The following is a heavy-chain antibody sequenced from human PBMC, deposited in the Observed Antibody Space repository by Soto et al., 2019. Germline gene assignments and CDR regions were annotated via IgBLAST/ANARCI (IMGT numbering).Heavy chain of an antibody. CDR3: ARPIVVVPAEGWFDP. J-gene: IGHJ5*02. CDR2: INAGNGNT. Sequence: QVQLVQSGAEVKKPGASVKVSRKASGYTFTSYAMHWVRQAPGQRLEWMGWINAGNGNTKYSQKFQGRVTITRDTSASTAYRELSSLRSEDTAVYYCARPIVVVPAEGWFDPWGQGTLVIVSS. CDR1: GYTFTSYA. D-gene: IGHD2-2*01. V-gene: IGHV1-3*01.